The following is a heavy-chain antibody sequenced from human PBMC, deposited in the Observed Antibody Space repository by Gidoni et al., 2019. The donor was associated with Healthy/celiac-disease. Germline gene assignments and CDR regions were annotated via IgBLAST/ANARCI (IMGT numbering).Heavy chain of an antibody. CDR2: ISGSGGST. D-gene: IGHD6-19*01. CDR1: GFTFRSYA. J-gene: IGHJ4*02. V-gene: IGHV3-23*01. CDR3: AKDRFQWLVSEFDY. Sequence: EVQLLESGGGLVQPGGSLRLSCAASGFTFRSYAMGWVRQAPGKGLEWVSAISGSGGSTYYADSVKGRFTISRDNSKNTLYLQMNSLRAEDTAVYYCAKDRFQWLVSEFDYWGQGTLVTVSS.